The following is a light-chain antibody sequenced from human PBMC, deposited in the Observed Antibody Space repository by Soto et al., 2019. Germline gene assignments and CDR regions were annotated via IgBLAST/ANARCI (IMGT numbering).Light chain of an antibody. CDR2: KAS. CDR1: QSISSW. J-gene: IGKJ1*01. Sequence: DIQMTQSPSTLSASVGDRVTITCRASQSISSWLAWYQQKPGKAPKLLIYKASSLESGVPSSFSGSGSGTEFTLTISSLQPDDFATYYCQHYNSYPWTFGQGTKVDI. V-gene: IGKV1-5*03. CDR3: QHYNSYPWT.